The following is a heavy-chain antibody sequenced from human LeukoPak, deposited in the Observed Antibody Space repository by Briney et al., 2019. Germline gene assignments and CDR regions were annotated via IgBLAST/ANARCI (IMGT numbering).Heavy chain of an antibody. CDR2: INWSGGST. CDR1: GFTFSSYD. V-gene: IGHV3-20*04. D-gene: IGHD3-10*02. J-gene: IGHJ6*04. CDR3: AELGITMIGGV. Sequence: PGGSLRLSCAASGFTFSSYDMSWVRQAPGKGLEWVSGINWSGGSTGYVDSVKGRFTISRDNAKNSLYLQMNSLRAEDTAVYYCAELGITMIGGVWGKGTTVTISS.